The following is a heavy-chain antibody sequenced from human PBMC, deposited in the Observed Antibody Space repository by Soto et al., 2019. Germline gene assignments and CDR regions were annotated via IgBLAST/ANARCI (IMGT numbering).Heavy chain of an antibody. CDR3: ARGRCSGGSCYSYWFDP. Sequence: PVGSLRLSCAASGVTFSSYAMHWVRQAPGKGLEWVAVISYDGSNKYYADSVKGRFTISRDNSKNTLYLQMNSLRAEDTAVYYCARGRCSGGSCYSYWFDPWGQGTLVTVSS. CDR1: GVTFSSYA. CDR2: ISYDGSNK. D-gene: IGHD2-15*01. J-gene: IGHJ5*02. V-gene: IGHV3-30-3*01.